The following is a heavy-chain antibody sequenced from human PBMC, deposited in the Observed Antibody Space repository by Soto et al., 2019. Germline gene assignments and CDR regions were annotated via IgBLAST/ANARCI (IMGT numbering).Heavy chain of an antibody. CDR1: GGSFSGYY. Sequence: LSLTCAVHGGSFSGYYWSWIRQPPGKGLEGIGEINHGGSTNYNPSLKSRVTISVDTSKNQFSLKLSSVTAADTAVYYCARTPRRAISAYYGMDVWGQGTTVTGSS. D-gene: IGHD3-9*01. CDR2: INHGGST. CDR3: ARTPRRAISAYYGMDV. J-gene: IGHJ6*01. V-gene: IGHV4-34*01.